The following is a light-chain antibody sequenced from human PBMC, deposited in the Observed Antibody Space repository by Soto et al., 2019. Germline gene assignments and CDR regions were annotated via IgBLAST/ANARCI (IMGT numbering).Light chain of an antibody. Sequence: EIVMTQSPATLSVSPGERVTLSCRASQSVSGNLAWYQQKPGQAPRLLIDGASTRASGIPARFSGSGSGTELTLTISSLQPEDFAVYYCQQYNNWLFTFGGGTRVEIK. CDR2: GAS. CDR1: QSVSGN. J-gene: IGKJ4*01. CDR3: QQYNNWLFT. V-gene: IGKV3-15*01.